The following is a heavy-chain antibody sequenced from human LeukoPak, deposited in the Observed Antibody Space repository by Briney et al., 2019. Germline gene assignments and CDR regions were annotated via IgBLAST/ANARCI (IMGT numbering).Heavy chain of an antibody. CDR1: GFAFSSYG. J-gene: IGHJ6*03. Sequence: PGGSLRLSCAASGFAFSSYGMNWVRQAPGKGLEWFSSISMSSMYTYYADSVKGRFTISRDNAKNALYLQRNSLRAEDTAFYYCASTPPSGAMDVWGKGTTVTVPS. CDR2: ISMSSMYT. D-gene: IGHD1-26*01. CDR3: ASTPPSGAMDV. V-gene: IGHV3-21*01.